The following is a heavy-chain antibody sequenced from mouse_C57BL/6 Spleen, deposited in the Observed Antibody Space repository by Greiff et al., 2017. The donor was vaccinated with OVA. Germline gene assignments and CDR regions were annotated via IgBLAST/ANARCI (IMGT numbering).Heavy chain of an antibody. Sequence: EVQVVESGGDLVKPGGSLKLSCAASGFTFSSYGMSWVRQTPGKRLEWVATISSGGSYTYYPDSVKGRFTISRDNAKNTLYLQMSSLKSEDTAMYYCARQGGLLDYWGQGTTLTVSS. V-gene: IGHV5-6*01. CDR1: GFTFSSYG. J-gene: IGHJ2*01. CDR2: ISSGGSYT. D-gene: IGHD2-2*01. CDR3: ARQGGLLDY.